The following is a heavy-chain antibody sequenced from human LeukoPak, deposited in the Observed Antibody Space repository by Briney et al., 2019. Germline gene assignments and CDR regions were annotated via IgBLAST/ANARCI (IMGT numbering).Heavy chain of an antibody. J-gene: IGHJ4*02. D-gene: IGHD1-26*01. V-gene: IGHV3-30*02. Sequence: PGGSLRLSCAASGFTFSSYGMHWVRQAPGKGLEWVAFIRYDGSNKYYADSVKGRFTISRDNSKSTLYLQMNSLRAEDTAVYYCARALVGALWAVDYWGQGTLVTVSS. CDR2: IRYDGSNK. CDR1: GFTFSSYG. CDR3: ARALVGALWAVDY.